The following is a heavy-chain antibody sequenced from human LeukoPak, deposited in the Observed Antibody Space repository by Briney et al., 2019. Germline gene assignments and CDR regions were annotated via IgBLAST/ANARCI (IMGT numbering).Heavy chain of an antibody. J-gene: IGHJ6*03. D-gene: IGHD2-2*01. Sequence: SETLSLTCTVSGGSIRSGSYYWRWIRQPAGKGLEWIGRIYTSGSTNYNPSLKSRVTISVDTSKNQFSLKLSSVTAADTAVYYCAFVLRGYCSSTSCHDRDYYYMDVWGKGTTVTVSS. V-gene: IGHV4-61*02. CDR3: AFVLRGYCSSTSCHDRDYYYMDV. CDR2: IYTSGST. CDR1: GGSIRSGSYY.